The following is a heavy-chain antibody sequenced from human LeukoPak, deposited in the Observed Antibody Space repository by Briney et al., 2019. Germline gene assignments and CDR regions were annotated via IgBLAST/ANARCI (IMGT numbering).Heavy chain of an antibody. CDR2: IRSKAYGGTT. J-gene: IGHJ4*02. CDR1: GFTFGDYA. CDR3: TTTPGRDY. D-gene: IGHD3-10*01. V-gene: IGHV3-49*04. Sequence: PGGSLRLSCTASGFTFGDYAMSWVRQAPGKGLEWVGFIRSKAYGGTTDYAAPVKGRFTISRDDSQNALYLQMDSLKTEDTAVYYCTTTPGRDYWGQGTLVTVSS.